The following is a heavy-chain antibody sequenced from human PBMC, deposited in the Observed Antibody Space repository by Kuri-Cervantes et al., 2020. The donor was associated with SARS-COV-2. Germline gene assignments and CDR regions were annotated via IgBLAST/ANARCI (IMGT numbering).Heavy chain of an antibody. Sequence: SVKVSCKASGYAFTSYGISWVRQAPGQGLEWMGGIIPIFGTANYAQKFQGRVTITADESTSTAYMELSSLRSEDTAVYYCATTTGTTNWFDPWGQGTLVTVSS. J-gene: IGHJ5*02. CDR2: IIPIFGTA. V-gene: IGHV1-69*13. D-gene: IGHD1-1*01. CDR1: GYAFTSYG. CDR3: ATTTGTTNWFDP.